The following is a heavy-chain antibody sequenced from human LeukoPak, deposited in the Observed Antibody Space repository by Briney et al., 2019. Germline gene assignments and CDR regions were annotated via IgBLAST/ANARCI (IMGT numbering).Heavy chain of an antibody. CDR3: AESDYYDSSGYLSDAFDI. CDR2: INPSGGST. D-gene: IGHD3-22*01. J-gene: IGHJ3*02. CDR1: GYTFTSYY. Sequence: GASVKVSCKASGYTFTSYYMHWVRQAPGQGLEWMGIINPSGGSTSYAQKFQGRVTMTRDTSKNQFSLKLSSVTAADTAVYYCAESDYYDSSGYLSDAFDIWGQGTMVTVSS. V-gene: IGHV1-46*01.